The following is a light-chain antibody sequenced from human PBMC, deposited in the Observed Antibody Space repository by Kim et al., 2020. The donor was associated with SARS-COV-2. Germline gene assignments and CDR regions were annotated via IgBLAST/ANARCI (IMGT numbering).Light chain of an antibody. CDR2: AAS. V-gene: IGKV1-27*01. CDR3: QHYDTAPFT. J-gene: IGKJ2*01. CDR1: QDIRNF. Sequence: DIQMTQSPSSLSASVGDRVNITCGASQDIRNFLAWYQQKPGKVPKLLISAASTLQSGVPSRFSGSRSDTDFTLTVSSLQPEDVATYYCQHYDTAPFTFGQGTKLEI.